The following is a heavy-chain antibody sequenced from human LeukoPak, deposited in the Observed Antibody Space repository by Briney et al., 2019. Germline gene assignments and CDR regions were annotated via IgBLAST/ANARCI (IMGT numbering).Heavy chain of an antibody. J-gene: IGHJ4*02. Sequence: GGSLRLSCAASGFTFRSYEMNCVRQAPGKRLECVSYISISVSTIYYADSVKGRFTISRDNAKNSLYLKMNRLRAEDTAVYYCARVGPDLAYDYWGKGTLVTVSS. CDR3: ARVGPDLAYDY. CDR1: GFTFRSYE. CDR2: ISISVSTI. V-gene: IGHV3-48*03. D-gene: IGHD3-16*01.